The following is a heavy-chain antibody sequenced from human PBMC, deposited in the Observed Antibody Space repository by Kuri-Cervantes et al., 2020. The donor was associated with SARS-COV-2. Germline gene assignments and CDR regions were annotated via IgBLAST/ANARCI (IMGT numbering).Heavy chain of an antibody. V-gene: IGHV1-46*01. Sequence: ASVKVSCKASGYTFTSYAMNWVRQALGQGLEWMGILNPSGGSTTYAQKFQGRVSMTRDTSTSTVYMELSSLRSEDTAVYYCARGAAGYSYVVDYWGQGTLVTVSS. CDR3: ARGAAGYSYVVDY. J-gene: IGHJ4*02. D-gene: IGHD5-18*01. CDR2: LNPSGGST. CDR1: GYTFTSYA.